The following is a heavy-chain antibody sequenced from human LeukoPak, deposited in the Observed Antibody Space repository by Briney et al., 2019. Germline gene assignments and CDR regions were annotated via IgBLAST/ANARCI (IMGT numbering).Heavy chain of an antibody. J-gene: IGHJ4*02. CDR2: IYTSGST. D-gene: IGHD3-9*01. V-gene: IGHV4-61*02. Sequence: SQTLSLTCTVSGGSISSGSYYWSWIRQPAGKGLEWIGRIYTSGSTNYNPSLKSRVTISVDTSKNQFSLKLSSVTAADTAVYYCARLGPYYDILTGYYPEDYWGQGTLVTVSS. CDR1: GGSISSGSYY. CDR3: ARLGPYYDILTGYYPEDY.